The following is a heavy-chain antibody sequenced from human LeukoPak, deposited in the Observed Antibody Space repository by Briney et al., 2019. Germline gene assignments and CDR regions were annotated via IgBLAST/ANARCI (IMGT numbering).Heavy chain of an antibody. CDR2: ISSSSSYI. D-gene: IGHD2-2*01. CDR3: ARDKVAAAPGDY. J-gene: IGHJ4*02. V-gene: IGHV3-21*01. Sequence: PGGSLRLSCAASGFTFSSYSMNWVRQAPGKGLEWVSSISSSSSYIYYADSVKGRFTISRDNSKNTVYLQMNSLRAEDTAVYYCARDKVAAAPGDYWGQGTLVTVSS. CDR1: GFTFSSYS.